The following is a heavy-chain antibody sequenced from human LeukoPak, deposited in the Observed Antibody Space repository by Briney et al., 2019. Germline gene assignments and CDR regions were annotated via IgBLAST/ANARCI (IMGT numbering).Heavy chain of an antibody. Sequence: GESLKISCKGSGYSFTSYWIGWVRQMPGKGLEWMGIIYPGDSDTRYSPSFQGRVTISADKSISTAYLQWSSLKASDTAMYFCARRGYCDSTSCSAPLDYWGQGTLVAASS. CDR2: IYPGDSDT. D-gene: IGHD2-2*01. CDR1: GYSFTSYW. J-gene: IGHJ4*02. V-gene: IGHV5-51*01. CDR3: ARRGYCDSTSCSAPLDY.